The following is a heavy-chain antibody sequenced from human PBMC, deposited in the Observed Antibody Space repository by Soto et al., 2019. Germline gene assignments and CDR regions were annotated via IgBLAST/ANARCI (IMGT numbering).Heavy chain of an antibody. V-gene: IGHV1-69*01. J-gene: IGHJ6*02. CDR2: IIPIFGTE. D-gene: IGHD6-19*01. Sequence: QAQLEQSGGEVKKPGSSVKVSCKASRVAFSKFIVTWVRQAPGLGLEWVGGIIPIFGTENYAQKFQGRVTITADESTSTSYMEVNNLRSEDTAVYYCAKVRYSSPMGYYYGMDVWGQGTTVTVSS. CDR1: RVAFSKFI. CDR3: AKVRYSSPMGYYYGMDV.